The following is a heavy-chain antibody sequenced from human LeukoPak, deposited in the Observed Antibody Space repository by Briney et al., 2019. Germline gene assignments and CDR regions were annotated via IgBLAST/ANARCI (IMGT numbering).Heavy chain of an antibody. CDR3: ARPKDRYYYDSSGYYLSD. D-gene: IGHD3-22*01. V-gene: IGHV1-46*01. Sequence: ASVKVSCKASGYTFTSYYMHWVRQAPGQGLELMGIINPSGGSTSYAQKFQGRVTMTRDTSTSTVYMELSSLRSEDTAVYYCARPKDRYYYDSSGYYLSDWGQGTLVTVSS. CDR1: GYTFTSYY. J-gene: IGHJ4*02. CDR2: INPSGGST.